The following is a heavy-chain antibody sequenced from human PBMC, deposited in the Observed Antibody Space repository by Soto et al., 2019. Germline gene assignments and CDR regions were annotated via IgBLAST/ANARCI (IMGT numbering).Heavy chain of an antibody. CDR3: ARDLGIVVVPAAMAFDY. CDR1: GYIFINYY. CDR2: INPSGGST. D-gene: IGHD2-2*03. V-gene: IGHV1-46*03. Sequence: ASVKLSCKACGYIFINYYIHWVRQAPGQGLEWMGIINPSGGSTSYAQKFQGRVTMTRDTSTSTVYMELSSLRSEDTAVYYCARDLGIVVVPAAMAFDYWGQGTLVTVSS. J-gene: IGHJ4*02.